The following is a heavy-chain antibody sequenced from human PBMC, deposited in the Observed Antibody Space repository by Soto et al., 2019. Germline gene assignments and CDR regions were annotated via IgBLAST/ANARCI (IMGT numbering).Heavy chain of an antibody. V-gene: IGHV3-53*02. CDR2: IYSGGST. CDR1: GFTRTYNY. D-gene: IGHD3-16*01. Sequence: EVQLVETGGGLIQPGGSLRLSCAASGFTRTYNYMNWVRQAPGKGLEWVSLIYSGGSTYYADSVNGRFTISRDNSKNTLYLQMNSLRVEDTAVYYCARDAGMDFKNYGPQFDYWGQGTLVTVSS. J-gene: IGHJ4*02. CDR3: ARDAGMDFKNYGPQFDY.